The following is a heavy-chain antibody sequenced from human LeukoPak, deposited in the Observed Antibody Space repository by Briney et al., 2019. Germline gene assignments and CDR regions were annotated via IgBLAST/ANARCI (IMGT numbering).Heavy chain of an antibody. J-gene: IGHJ5*02. CDR1: GFTFSSYA. Sequence: PGGSLRLSCAASGFTFSSYAMSWVRQAPGKGLEWGSAIIGSGVSTYYADSVKGRFTISRENSKNTLYLQMKSLRAEDTAVYYCAKVRSTVAAARRTKGVNWFDPWGQGTLVTVSS. CDR2: IIGSGVST. V-gene: IGHV3-23*01. D-gene: IGHD6-19*01. CDR3: AKVRSTVAAARRTKGVNWFDP.